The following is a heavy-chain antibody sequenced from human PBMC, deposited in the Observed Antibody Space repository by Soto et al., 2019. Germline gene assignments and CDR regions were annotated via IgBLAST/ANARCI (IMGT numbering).Heavy chain of an antibody. CDR3: ARGDCVGGTCYSLAGSFYYDMDV. J-gene: IGHJ6*03. D-gene: IGHD2-15*01. V-gene: IGHV3-74*01. CDR2: INNDGSVS. CDR1: GFTFSNYW. Sequence: EVQLVESGGGLVQPGGSLRLSCVASGFTFSNYWMYWVRQAPGEGLVWVSRINNDGSVSSYADSVKGRLTISRDNVKNTLYLQMDSLRAEDTAVYYCARGDCVGGTCYSLAGSFYYDMDVWGKGTTVTVSS.